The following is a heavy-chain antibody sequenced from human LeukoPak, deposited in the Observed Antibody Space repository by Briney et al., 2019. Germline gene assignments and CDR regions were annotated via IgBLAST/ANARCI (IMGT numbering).Heavy chain of an antibody. CDR3: VGRLYGSFDY. CDR1: GGSISSGGYS. Sequence: SQTLSLTCAVSGGSISSGGYSWSWIRQPPGKGLEWIGYIYHSGSTYYNPSLKSRVTISVDRSKNQFSLKLSSVTAADTAVYHCVGRLYGSFDYWGQGTLVTVSS. D-gene: IGHD3-10*01. J-gene: IGHJ4*02. CDR2: IYHSGST. V-gene: IGHV4-30-2*01.